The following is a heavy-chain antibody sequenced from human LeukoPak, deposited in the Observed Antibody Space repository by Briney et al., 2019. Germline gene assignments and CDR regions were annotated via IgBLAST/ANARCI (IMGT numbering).Heavy chain of an antibody. CDR2: ISNNGGYT. J-gene: IGHJ4*02. CDR1: GFTFSSSA. D-gene: IGHD2-15*01. CDR3: AKQLGYCSDGSCYFPY. V-gene: IGHV3-23*01. Sequence: GGSLRLSCAASGFTFSSSAVSWVRQAPGKGLEWVSAISNNGGYTYYADSVQGRFTISRDNSKSTLCLQMNSLRAEDTAVYYCAKQLGYCSDGSCYFPYWGQGTLVTVSS.